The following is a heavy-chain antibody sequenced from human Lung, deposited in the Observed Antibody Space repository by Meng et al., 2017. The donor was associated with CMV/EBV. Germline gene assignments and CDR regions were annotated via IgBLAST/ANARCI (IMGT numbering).Heavy chain of an antibody. J-gene: IGHJ6*02. CDR1: GDSVFTLRAA. CDR3: ARDYYDSGAYYYTEEYYHGLDV. CDR2: TYYRSKWYD. V-gene: IGHV6-1*01. Sequence: GDSVFTLRAAWYWIRQSPSRGLEWLGRTYYRSKWYDDYAMAVKSRITINPDTSKNQFSLQLNSVTPEDTAVYYCARDYYDSGAYYYTEEYYHGLDVWGQGXTVTVSS. D-gene: IGHD3-22*01.